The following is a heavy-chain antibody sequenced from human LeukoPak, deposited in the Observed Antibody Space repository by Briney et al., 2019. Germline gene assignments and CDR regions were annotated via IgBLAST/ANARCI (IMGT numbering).Heavy chain of an antibody. J-gene: IGHJ4*02. V-gene: IGHV4-59*01. CDR3: ARGPGDYFDY. CDR1: GGSISSYY. D-gene: IGHD3-10*01. Sequence: SQTLSLTCTVSGGSISSYYWSWIRQPPGKGLEWIGYIYYSGSTNYNPSLKSRVTISVDTSKNQFSLKLSSVTAADTAVYYCARGPGDYFDYWGQGTLVTVSS. CDR2: IYYSGST.